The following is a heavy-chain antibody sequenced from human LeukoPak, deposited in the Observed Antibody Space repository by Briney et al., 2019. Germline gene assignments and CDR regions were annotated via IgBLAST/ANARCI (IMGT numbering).Heavy chain of an antibody. Sequence: GGSLRLSCAASGFTFSSYSMNWVRQAPGKGLEWVSSISSSSSYIYYADSVKGRFTISRDNAKNSLYLQMNSLRAEDTAVYYCARELHYYPGIAAAGTLVGRGYYYYYMDVWGKGTTVTVSS. CDR1: GFTFSSYS. D-gene: IGHD6-13*01. CDR3: ARELHYYPGIAAAGTLVGRGYYYYYMDV. J-gene: IGHJ6*03. V-gene: IGHV3-21*01. CDR2: ISSSSSYI.